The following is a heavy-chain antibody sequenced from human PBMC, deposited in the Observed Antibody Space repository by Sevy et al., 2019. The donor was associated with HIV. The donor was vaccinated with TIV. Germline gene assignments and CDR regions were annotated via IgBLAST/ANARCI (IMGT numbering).Heavy chain of an antibody. J-gene: IGHJ4*02. Sequence: GGSQRLSCVASGFTFSNYAMHWVRQAPGKGLEWVAFIRYDCTHKAYGDPVKGRLTISRDNAKNTVYLQMTSLRPEDTAVYYCAKDVASPKPLYYFDFWGQGNLVTVSS. CDR1: GFTFSNYA. V-gene: IGHV3-30*02. CDR2: IRYDCTHK. CDR3: AKDVASPKPLYYFDF.